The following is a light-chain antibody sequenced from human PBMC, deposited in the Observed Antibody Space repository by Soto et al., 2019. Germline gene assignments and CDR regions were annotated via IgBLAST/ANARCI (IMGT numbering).Light chain of an antibody. CDR2: GAS. CDR3: LQDYNYPWT. CDR1: QDISDD. Sequence: AIQMTQSPSSLSASVGDRVSITCRASQDISDDLGWYQQKPGKAPKVLIYGASILQSGVPSRFSGSGSGTDFTLTISSLQPEDFATYYCLQDYNYPWTFVQGTRVEIK. V-gene: IGKV1-6*01. J-gene: IGKJ1*01.